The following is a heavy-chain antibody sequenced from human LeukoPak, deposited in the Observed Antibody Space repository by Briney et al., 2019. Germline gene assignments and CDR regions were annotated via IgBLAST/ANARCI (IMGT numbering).Heavy chain of an antibody. CDR2: IHPSDSDT. CDR3: ARASSSSWYVNWFDP. CDR1: TYSFTSYW. D-gene: IGHD6-13*01. J-gene: IGHJ5*02. V-gene: IGHV5-51*01. Sequence: GESLKISCKGSTYSFTSYWIGWVRQMPGKGLEWMGIIHPSDSDTKYSPSFQGQVTISVDKSISTAYLQWSSLKASDTAMYYCARASSSSWYVNWFDPWGQGTLVTVSS.